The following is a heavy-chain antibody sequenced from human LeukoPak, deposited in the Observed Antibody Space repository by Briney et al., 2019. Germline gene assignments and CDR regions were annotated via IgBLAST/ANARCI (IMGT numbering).Heavy chain of an antibody. J-gene: IGHJ4*02. CDR3: AREGYCSGGSCYPNY. CDR1: GFTFSSYS. D-gene: IGHD2-15*01. V-gene: IGHV3-21*01. CDR2: ISSSSSYI. Sequence: PGGSLRLSCAASGFTFSSYSMNWVRQAPGKGLEWVSSISSSSSYIYYSDSVKGLFTISRDNAKNSLYLQMNSLRAEDTAVYYCAREGYCSGGSCYPNYWGQGTLVTVSS.